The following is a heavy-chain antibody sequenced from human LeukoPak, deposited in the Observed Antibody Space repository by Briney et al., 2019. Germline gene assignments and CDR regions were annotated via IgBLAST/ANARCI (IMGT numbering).Heavy chain of an antibody. Sequence: PSETLSLTCTVSGGSISSYYWSWIRQPPGKGLEWIGYIYYSGSTNYNPSLKSRVTISVDTSKNQFSLKLSSATAADTAVYYCARDSGGGTIFGVAPPTYYYYYYMDVWGKGTTVTVSS. CDR2: IYYSGST. J-gene: IGHJ6*03. D-gene: IGHD3-3*01. CDR1: GGSISSYY. CDR3: ARDSGGGTIFGVAPPTYYYYYYMDV. V-gene: IGHV4-59*01.